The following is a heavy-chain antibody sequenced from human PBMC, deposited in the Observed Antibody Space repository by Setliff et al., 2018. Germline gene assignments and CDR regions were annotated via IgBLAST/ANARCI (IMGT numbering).Heavy chain of an antibody. CDR3: ARDPSLYCSSTSCSPHWFDP. CDR2: INPNSGST. CDR1: GYTFTGYY. D-gene: IGHD2-2*01. J-gene: IGHJ5*02. Sequence: ASVKVSCKASGYTFTGYYMHWVRQAPGQGLEWMGWINPNSGSTNYAQKFQGWVTMTRDTSISTAYMELSRLRSDDTAVYYCARDPSLYCSSTSCSPHWFDPWGQGTLVTVSS. V-gene: IGHV1-2*04.